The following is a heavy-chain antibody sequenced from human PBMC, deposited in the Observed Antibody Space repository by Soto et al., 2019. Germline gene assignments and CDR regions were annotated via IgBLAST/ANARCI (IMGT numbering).Heavy chain of an antibody. V-gene: IGHV3-7*05. CDR1: GFTFSPYW. J-gene: IGHJ4*02. CDR2: IQDDGGDE. Sequence: EVQLVESGGGLVQPGGSLRLSCAASGFTFSPYWMSWVRQAPGKGLEWVAIIQDDGGDEHYLEAVRGRFTISIDNAKESLYLAMDSLRVEDTAVYYCAGGSGWISDSWGQGTLVTVSS. CDR3: AGGSGWISDS. D-gene: IGHD6-19*01.